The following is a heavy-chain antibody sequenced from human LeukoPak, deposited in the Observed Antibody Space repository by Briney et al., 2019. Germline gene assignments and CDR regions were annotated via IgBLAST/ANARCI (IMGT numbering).Heavy chain of an antibody. CDR2: IYHSGST. D-gene: IGHD3-10*01. J-gene: IGHJ4*02. CDR1: GGSISSYY. Sequence: KPSETLSLTCTVSGGSISSYYWSWIRQPPGKGLEWIGSIYHSGSTYYNPSLKSRVTISVDTSKNQFSLKLSSATAADTAVYYCARQVYYGSGSYYYWGQGTLVTVSS. CDR3: ARQVYYGSGSYYY. V-gene: IGHV4-59*08.